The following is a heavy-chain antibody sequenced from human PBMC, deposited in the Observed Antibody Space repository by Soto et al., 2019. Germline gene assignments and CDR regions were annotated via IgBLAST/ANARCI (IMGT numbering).Heavy chain of an antibody. Sequence: SETLSLTCTVSGGSISSYYWSWIRQPPGKGLEWIGYIYYSGSTNYNPSLKSRVTISVDTSKNQFSLKLSSVTAADTAVYYCARDLSMSGYYYYGMDVWGQGTTVTVSS. D-gene: IGHD3-3*01. J-gene: IGHJ6*02. CDR2: IYYSGST. V-gene: IGHV4-59*01. CDR3: ARDLSMSGYYYYGMDV. CDR1: GGSISSYY.